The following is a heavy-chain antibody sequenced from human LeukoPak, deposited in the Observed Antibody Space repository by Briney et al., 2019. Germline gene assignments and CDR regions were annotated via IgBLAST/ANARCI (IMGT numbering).Heavy chain of an antibody. V-gene: IGHV4-59*12. CDR1: GGSISGYY. D-gene: IGHD3-10*01. J-gene: IGHJ4*02. CDR3: ARESITMVRGVIAYIAIDY. Sequence: SETLSLTCTVSGGSISGYYWSWIRQPPGKGLEWIGYIYYSGSTNYNPSLKSRVTISVDTSKNQFSLKLSSVTAADTAVYYCARESITMVRGVIAYIAIDYWGQGTLVTVSS. CDR2: IYYSGST.